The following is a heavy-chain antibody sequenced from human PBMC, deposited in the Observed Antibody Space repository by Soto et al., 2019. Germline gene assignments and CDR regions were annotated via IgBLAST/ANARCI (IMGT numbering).Heavy chain of an antibody. Sequence: QVQLVESGGGVVKPGRSLRLSCAASGFTFSSYGMHWVRQAPGKGLEWVAVIWYDGSNKYYADSVKGRFTISRDNSKNTLYLQMNSLRAEDTAVYYCARERDYDILTGDYYYYGMDVWGQGTTVTVSS. D-gene: IGHD3-9*01. V-gene: IGHV3-33*01. J-gene: IGHJ6*02. CDR2: IWYDGSNK. CDR1: GFTFSSYG. CDR3: ARERDYDILTGDYYYYGMDV.